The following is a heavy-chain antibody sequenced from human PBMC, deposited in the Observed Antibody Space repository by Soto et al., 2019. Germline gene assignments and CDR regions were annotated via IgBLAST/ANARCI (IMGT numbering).Heavy chain of an antibody. J-gene: IGHJ5*02. CDR1: GDCIHVGGYY. D-gene: IGHD2-2*01. CDR2: IYYTGKT. CDR3: GRDLTSNANCIDP. V-gene: IGHV4-30-4*01. Sequence: PSETLSLTCSVSGDCIHVGGYYWTWIRQRPGKGLEWMGYIYYTGKTYYNPSLESRLTMSVDRSKNQFSLRLTSMTAADTAVYFCGRDLTSNANCIDPWGQGTLVTVSS.